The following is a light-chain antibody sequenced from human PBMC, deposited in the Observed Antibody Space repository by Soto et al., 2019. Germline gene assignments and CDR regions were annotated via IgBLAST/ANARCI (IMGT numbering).Light chain of an antibody. V-gene: IGKV3-11*01. Sequence: SQAPVTLSLSPGERATLSCRASQSFRGLLAWYQQKPGQAPRLLIYDAYNRATGIPPRFSGSGSGTDFTLTISSLEPEDSAVYYCQQRHMWPITFGQGTRLAIK. CDR2: DAY. J-gene: IGKJ5*01. CDR3: QQRHMWPIT. CDR1: QSFRGL.